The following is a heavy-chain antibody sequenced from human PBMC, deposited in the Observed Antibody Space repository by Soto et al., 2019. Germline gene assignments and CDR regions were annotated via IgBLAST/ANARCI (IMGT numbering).Heavy chain of an antibody. Sequence: QLVESGGGLAQPGGSLRLSCAASGFTFSSYNMNWVRQAPGKGLEWVSYISSSSGTIYYADSVNGRFTISRDNATNSLYLQMNSLRDADTVVYYCAREIKVEGLDHWGQGTLVTVSS. CDR1: GFTFSSYN. CDR2: ISSSSGTI. CDR3: AREIKVEGLDH. D-gene: IGHD2-2*01. V-gene: IGHV3-48*02. J-gene: IGHJ4*02.